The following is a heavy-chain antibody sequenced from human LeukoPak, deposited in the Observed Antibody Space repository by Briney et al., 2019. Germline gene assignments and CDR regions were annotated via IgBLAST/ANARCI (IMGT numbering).Heavy chain of an antibody. CDR3: ARSMSWYSGNY. CDR2: IDPSGGGT. Sequence: ASVKVSCKASGYTFTNFYMHWVRQAPGQGLDWMGTIDPSGGGTNYAQKFQGRVTMTRDTSTTTVYMELSSLRSEDTAIYYCARSMSWYSGNYWGQGTQVTVSS. D-gene: IGHD1-26*01. J-gene: IGHJ4*02. V-gene: IGHV1-46*01. CDR1: GYTFTNFY.